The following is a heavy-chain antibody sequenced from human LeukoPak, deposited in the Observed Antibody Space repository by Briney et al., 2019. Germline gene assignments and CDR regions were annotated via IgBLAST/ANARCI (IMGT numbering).Heavy chain of an antibody. V-gene: IGHV4-39*01. D-gene: IGHD3-3*01. J-gene: IGHJ3*02. CDR2: IYYSGST. CDR3: ARHEGNYYDFWSGYSTHAFDI. Sequence: SETLSLTCTVSGGSISSSSYYWGWIRQPPGKGLEWIGSIYYSGSTYYNPSLKSRVTISVDTSKNQFSLKLSSVTAADTAVYYCARHEGNYYDFWSGYSTHAFDIWGQGTMVTVSS. CDR1: GGSISSSSYY.